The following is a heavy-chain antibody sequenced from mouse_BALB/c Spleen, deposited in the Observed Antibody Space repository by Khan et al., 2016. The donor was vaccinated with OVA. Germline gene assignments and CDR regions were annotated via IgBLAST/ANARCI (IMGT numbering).Heavy chain of an antibody. CDR2: IYPGSGST. CDR3: DRGGYDAFAY. D-gene: IGHD2-2*01. CDR1: GYTFTDYV. V-gene: IGHV1-77*01. Sequence: QMQLEESGPELVKPGASVKMSCKASGYTFTDYVINWVKQRTGQGLEWIGQIYPGSGSTYYNEKFKGKATLTADKSSNTAYMQLRSLTSEDSAVYFCDRGGYDAFAYWGQGTLVTVSA. J-gene: IGHJ3*01.